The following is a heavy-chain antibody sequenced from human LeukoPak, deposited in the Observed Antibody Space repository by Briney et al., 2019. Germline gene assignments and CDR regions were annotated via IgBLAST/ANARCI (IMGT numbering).Heavy chain of an antibody. CDR3: AKALYSSGWFYYFDY. D-gene: IGHD6-19*01. J-gene: IGHJ4*02. Sequence: GGSLRLSCAASGFTFSSYGMHWVRQAPGKGLEWVAVISYDGSNKYYADSVKGRFTISRDNSKNTLYLQMNSLRAEDTAVYYCAKALYSSGWFYYFDYWGQGTLVTVSS. CDR2: ISYDGSNK. V-gene: IGHV3-30*18. CDR1: GFTFSSYG.